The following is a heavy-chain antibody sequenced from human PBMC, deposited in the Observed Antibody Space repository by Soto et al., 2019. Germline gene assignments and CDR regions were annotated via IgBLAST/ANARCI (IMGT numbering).Heavy chain of an antibody. J-gene: IGHJ6*04. CDR2: IQSGGPT. Sequence: EVQLVESGGGLVQPGGSLRLSCAASGVTVSSKYMSWVRQAPGKGLEWVSLIQSGGPTYYADSVKGRFTISRDTSENTVHLQLDSLRAEDTAVYYCARDDVLCDGGRCYGVPLDVWGKGPTVTVSS. V-gene: IGHV3-66*01. CDR3: ARDDVLCDGGRCYGVPLDV. D-gene: IGHD2-15*01. CDR1: GVTVSSKY.